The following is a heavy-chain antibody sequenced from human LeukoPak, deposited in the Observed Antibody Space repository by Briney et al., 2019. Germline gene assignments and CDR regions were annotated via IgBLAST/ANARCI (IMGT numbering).Heavy chain of an antibody. CDR3: ARYSSWFPNDY. V-gene: IGHV1-2*02. CDR1: GCTFTGYY. J-gene: IGHJ4*02. CDR2: INPNSGGT. D-gene: IGHD3-10*01. Sequence: GASVKVSCKASGCTFTGYYMHWVRQAPGQGLEWMGWINPNSGGTNYAQKFQGRVTMTRDASISTAYMELSRLRSDDTAVYYCARYSSWFPNDYWGQGTLVTVSS.